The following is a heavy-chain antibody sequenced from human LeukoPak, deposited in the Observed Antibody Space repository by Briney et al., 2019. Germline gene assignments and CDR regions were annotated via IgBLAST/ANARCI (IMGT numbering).Heavy chain of an antibody. Sequence: SETLSLTCTVSGGSISSSSYYWDWIRQPPGKGLDWIGSIYYSGSTYYNPSLKSRVTISIDTSKNQFSLKLSSVTAADTAVYYCARSRTGAAQVHWYFDLWGQGSLVTVSS. J-gene: IGHJ2*01. D-gene: IGHD1-1*01. CDR2: IYYSGST. CDR3: ARSRTGAAQVHWYFDL. CDR1: GGSISSSSYY. V-gene: IGHV4-39*07.